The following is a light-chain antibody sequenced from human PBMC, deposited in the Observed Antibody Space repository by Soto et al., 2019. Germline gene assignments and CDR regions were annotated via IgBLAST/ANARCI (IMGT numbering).Light chain of an antibody. V-gene: IGKV3D-20*02. J-gene: IGKJ5*01. Sequence: VVTQTPGTLSLSPGEGATLSCRASQTVRNNYLAWYQQKPGQAPRLLIYDASSRATGIPDRFSGGGSGTDFTLTISSLEPEDFAVYYCQQRSNWPSITFGQGTRLEVK. CDR2: DAS. CDR3: QQRSNWPSIT. CDR1: QTVRNNY.